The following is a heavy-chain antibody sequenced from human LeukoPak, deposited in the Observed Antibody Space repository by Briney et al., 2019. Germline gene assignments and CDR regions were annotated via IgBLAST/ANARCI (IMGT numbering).Heavy chain of an antibody. V-gene: IGHV3-23*01. CDR1: GFTFSSHT. CDR3: ARGGIVVVPALDY. D-gene: IGHD2-2*01. J-gene: IGHJ4*02. Sequence: GGSLRLSCAASGFTFSSHTMNWVRQAPGKGLQWVSSIRGGGAPVYADSVKGRFTISRDDFKSTVFLQMDSLRPEDTAVYYCARGGIVVVPALDYWGQGTLVTVSS. CDR2: IRGGGAP.